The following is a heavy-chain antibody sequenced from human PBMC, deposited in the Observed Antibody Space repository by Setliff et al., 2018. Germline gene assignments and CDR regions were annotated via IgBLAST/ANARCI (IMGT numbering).Heavy chain of an antibody. Sequence: GASVKVSCKASGHTFTSYFMQWVRQAPGQGLEWMGMINPSGGYTIYAQKFQGRVTMTRDTSTSTVYLELSSLRSEDTAVYYCARDLPDYYDSSGPRLDYWGQGTLVTVSS. CDR3: ARDLPDYYDSSGPRLDY. V-gene: IGHV1-46*01. D-gene: IGHD3-22*01. CDR1: GHTFTSYF. CDR2: INPSGGYT. J-gene: IGHJ4*02.